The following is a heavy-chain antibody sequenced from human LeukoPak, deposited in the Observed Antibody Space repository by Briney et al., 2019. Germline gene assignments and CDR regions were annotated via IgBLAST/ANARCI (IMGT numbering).Heavy chain of an antibody. CDR1: GFTVSSNY. V-gene: IGHV3-15*01. D-gene: IGHD3-9*01. J-gene: IGHJ2*01. Sequence: PGGSLRLSCAASGFTVSSNYMSWVRQAPGRGLEWVGRIKSKTDGGTTDYAAPVKGRFTISRDDSKNTLYLQMNSLKTEDTAVYYCTTGAYDILTGYYHWYFDLWGRGTLVTVSS. CDR3: TTGAYDILTGYYHWYFDL. CDR2: IKSKTDGGTT.